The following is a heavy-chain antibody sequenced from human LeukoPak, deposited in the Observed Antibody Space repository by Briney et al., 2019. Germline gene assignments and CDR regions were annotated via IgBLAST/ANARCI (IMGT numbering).Heavy chain of an antibody. CDR3: ARDGPWKSDF. CDR2: ICSGGST. J-gene: IGHJ4*02. V-gene: IGHV4-39*02. CDR1: GDSVTTSYY. D-gene: IGHD1-1*01. Sequence: SETLSLTCTVSGDSVTTSYYWGWIRQAPGKGLEWIGSICSGGSTCYNPSLTGRVTIFAASSKNQFFLTLTSVTAADTAVYFCARDGPWKSDFWGQGTLVTVSS.